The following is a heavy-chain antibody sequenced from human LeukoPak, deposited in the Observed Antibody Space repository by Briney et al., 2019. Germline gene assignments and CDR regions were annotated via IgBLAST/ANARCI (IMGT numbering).Heavy chain of an antibody. D-gene: IGHD5-24*01. J-gene: IGHJ4*02. CDR2: ISPSGDIK. CDR3: AKDDAWLQYND. V-gene: IGHV3-23*01. Sequence: GGSLRLSRVASGFTFSRHGMNWVRQAPGKGLEWVSGISPSGDIKYYVDSVKGRFTVSRDNSKNTLYLQINSLRDEDTAVYYSAKDDAWLQYNDWGQGTLVTVSS. CDR1: GFTFSRHG.